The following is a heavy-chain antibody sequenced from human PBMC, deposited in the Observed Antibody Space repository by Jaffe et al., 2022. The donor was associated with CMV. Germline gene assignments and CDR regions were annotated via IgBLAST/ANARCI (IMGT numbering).Heavy chain of an antibody. CDR1: GGSFSGYY. CDR2: INHSGST. D-gene: IGHD1-20*01. J-gene: IGHJ3*02. V-gene: IGHV4-34*01. CDR3: ARVRITGTLWAFDI. Sequence: QVQLQQWGAGLLKPSETLSLTCAVYGGSFSGYYWSWIRQPPGKGLEWIGEINHSGSTNYNPSLKSRVTISVDTSKNQFSLKLSSVTAADTAVYYCARVRITGTLWAFDIWGQGTMVTVSS.